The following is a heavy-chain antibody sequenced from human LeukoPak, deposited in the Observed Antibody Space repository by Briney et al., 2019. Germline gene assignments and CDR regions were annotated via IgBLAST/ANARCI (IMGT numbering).Heavy chain of an antibody. Sequence: SRTLSLTCTVPGGSIFSGSSYGSWIRQPAGKGLEWIGCIYTSGGTNYNPPLKSRVTISVDTSKNQFSLKLSSVTAADTAVYYCARIQYSSSPVDYWGQGTLVTVSS. CDR1: GGSIFSGSSY. CDR3: ARIQYSSSPVDY. D-gene: IGHD6-6*01. J-gene: IGHJ4*02. CDR2: IYTSGGT. V-gene: IGHV4-61*02.